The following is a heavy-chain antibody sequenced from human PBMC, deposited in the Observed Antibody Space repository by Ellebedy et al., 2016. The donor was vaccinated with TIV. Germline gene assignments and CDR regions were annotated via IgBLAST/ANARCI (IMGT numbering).Heavy chain of an antibody. CDR2: IYYSGST. V-gene: IGHV4-39*01. CDR3: ARHKSRTVVTPGWFDP. CDR1: GGSISSSSYY. J-gene: IGHJ5*02. D-gene: IGHD4-23*01. Sequence: MPSETLSLTCTVSGGSISSSSYYWGWIRQPPGKGLEWIGSIYYSGSTYYNPSLKSRVTISVDTSKNQFSLKLSSVTAADTAVYYCARHKSRTVVTPGWFDPWGQGTLVTVSS.